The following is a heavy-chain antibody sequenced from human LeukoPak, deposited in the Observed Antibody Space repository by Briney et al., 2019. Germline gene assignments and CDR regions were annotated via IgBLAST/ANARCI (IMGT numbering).Heavy chain of an antibody. J-gene: IGHJ4*02. CDR1: GFTFSSYA. V-gene: IGHV3-64D*06. D-gene: IGHD2-2*01. Sequence: GGSLRLSCSASGFTFSSYAMHWVRQAPGKGLEYVSVISGDGGSTYYADSVKGRFTISRDNSKNTLYLQMSSLGAEDTAVYYCVKDRYCSSTSCYSILDYWGQGTLVTVSS. CDR2: ISGDGGST. CDR3: VKDRYCSSTSCYSILDY.